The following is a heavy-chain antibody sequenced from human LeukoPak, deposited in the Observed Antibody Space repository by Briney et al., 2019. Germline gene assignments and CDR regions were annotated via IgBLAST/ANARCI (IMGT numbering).Heavy chain of an antibody. CDR2: ISSSDSTI. CDR1: GFTFSDYY. Sequence: GGSLRLSCAASGFTFSDYYMSLIRQAPGKGLEWVSYISSSDSTIYYADSVKGRFTISRDNAKNSLYLQMNSLRAEDTAVYYCARLLMVRGVISHMDVWGKGTTVTVSS. V-gene: IGHV3-11*04. CDR3: ARLLMVRGVISHMDV. J-gene: IGHJ6*03. D-gene: IGHD3-10*01.